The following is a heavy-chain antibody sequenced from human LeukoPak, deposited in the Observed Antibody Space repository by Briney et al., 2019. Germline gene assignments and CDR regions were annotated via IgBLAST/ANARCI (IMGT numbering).Heavy chain of an antibody. D-gene: IGHD6-13*01. V-gene: IGHV3-74*01. J-gene: IGHJ4*02. CDR3: AKWYSSSWYASGPVSDY. Sequence: PGGSLRLSCAASGFTFSSYWMHWVRQPPGKGLVWVSRINSDGSSTSYADSVKGRFTIYRDNSKNTLYVQMNSLRAEDTAVYYCAKWYSSSWYASGPVSDYWGQGTLVTVSS. CDR1: GFTFSSYW. CDR2: INSDGSST.